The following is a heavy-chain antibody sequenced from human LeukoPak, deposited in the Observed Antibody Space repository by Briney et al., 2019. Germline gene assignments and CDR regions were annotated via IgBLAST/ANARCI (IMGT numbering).Heavy chain of an antibody. J-gene: IGHJ6*02. CDR2: IYYSGST. Sequence: PSETLSLTCTVSGGSISSYYWSWIRQPPGKGLGWIGYIYYSGSTNYNPSLKSRDTISVDTSKNQFSLKLSSVTAADTAVYYCARVWGYSYGPLYYYYYGMDVWGQGTTVTVSS. D-gene: IGHD5-18*01. V-gene: IGHV4-59*01. CDR3: ARVWGYSYGPLYYYYYGMDV. CDR1: GGSISSYY.